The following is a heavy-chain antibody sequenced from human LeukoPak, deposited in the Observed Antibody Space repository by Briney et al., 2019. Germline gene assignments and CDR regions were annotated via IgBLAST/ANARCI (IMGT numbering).Heavy chain of an antibody. CDR3: VKDLGYCSSTSCYGLYYYYGMDV. CDR2: ISSNGGST. D-gene: IGHD2-2*01. CDR1: GFTFSSYA. V-gene: IGHV3-64D*06. Sequence: GGSLRLSCSASGFTFSSYAMHCVRQAPGKGLEYVSAISSNGGSTYYADSVKGRFTISRDNSKNTLYLQMSSLRAEDTAVYYCVKDLGYCSSTSCYGLYYYYGMDVWGQGTTVTVSS. J-gene: IGHJ6*02.